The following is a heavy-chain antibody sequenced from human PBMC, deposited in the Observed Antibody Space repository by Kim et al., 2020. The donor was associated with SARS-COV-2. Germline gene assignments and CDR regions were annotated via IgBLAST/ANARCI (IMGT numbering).Heavy chain of an antibody. CDR2: INPNSGGT. Sequence: ASVKVSCKASGYTFTGYYMHWVRQAPGQGLEWMGWINPNSGGTNYAQKFQGRVTMTRDTSISTAYMELSRLRSDDTAVYYCARTNAGIYYFDYWGQGTLVTVSS. V-gene: IGHV1-2*02. CDR3: ARTNAGIYYFDY. CDR1: GYTFTGYY. J-gene: IGHJ4*02.